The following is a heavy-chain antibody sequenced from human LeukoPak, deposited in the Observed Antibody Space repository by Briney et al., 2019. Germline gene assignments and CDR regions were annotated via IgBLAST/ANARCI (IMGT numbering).Heavy chain of an antibody. Sequence: PSETLSLTCTVSGGSISSSSYYWGWIRQPPGKGLEWIGSIYYSGSTYYNPSLKSRVTISVDTSKNQFSLKLSSVTAADTAVYYCARHDSSSSRYHAFDIWGQGTMVTVSS. CDR2: IYYSGST. V-gene: IGHV4-39*01. CDR3: ARHDSSSSRYHAFDI. CDR1: GGSISSSSYY. D-gene: IGHD6-13*01. J-gene: IGHJ3*02.